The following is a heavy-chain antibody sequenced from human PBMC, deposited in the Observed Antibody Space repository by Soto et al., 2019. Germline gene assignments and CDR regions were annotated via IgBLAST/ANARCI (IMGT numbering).Heavy chain of an antibody. CDR3: AGLPYDSSGYSDY. CDR1: GFTFSSYS. Sequence: EVQLVESGGGLVKPGGSLRLSCAASGFTFSSYSMNWVRQAPGKGLEWVSSISSSSSYIYYADSVKGRFTISRDNAKNSLYLQMNSLRAEDTAVYYCAGLPYDSSGYSDYWGQGTLVTVSS. CDR2: ISSSSSYI. D-gene: IGHD3-22*01. V-gene: IGHV3-21*01. J-gene: IGHJ4*02.